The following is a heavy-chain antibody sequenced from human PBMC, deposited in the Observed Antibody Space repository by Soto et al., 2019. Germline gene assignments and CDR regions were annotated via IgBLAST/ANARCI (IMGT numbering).Heavy chain of an antibody. CDR3: ARLVVVAPVANV. D-gene: IGHD2-15*01. Sequence: SETLSLTCSVSFASFSSNSYHWGWIRQPPGKGLEWIGSISYTGTTYYSPSLKSRVTISADTSKKQFSLKLDSATAADTAVYYCARLVVVAPVANVWGQETLLTVLL. J-gene: IGHJ4*02. CDR1: FASFSSNSYH. V-gene: IGHV4-39*01. CDR2: ISYTGTT.